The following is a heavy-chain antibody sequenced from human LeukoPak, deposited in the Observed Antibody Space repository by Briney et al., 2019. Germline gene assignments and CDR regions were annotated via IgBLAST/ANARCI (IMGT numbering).Heavy chain of an antibody. D-gene: IGHD6-19*01. J-gene: IGHJ4*02. Sequence: TGGSLRLSCEVSGLIFSNYALTWVRQAPGKGLEWVSLISANGDSAYYADSVKGRFTVSRDNSKNTLFLQMNSLRAEDTAVYYCAKGRVAGPFDYWGQGTLVTVSS. V-gene: IGHV3-23*01. CDR1: GLIFSNYA. CDR3: AKGRVAGPFDY. CDR2: ISANGDSA.